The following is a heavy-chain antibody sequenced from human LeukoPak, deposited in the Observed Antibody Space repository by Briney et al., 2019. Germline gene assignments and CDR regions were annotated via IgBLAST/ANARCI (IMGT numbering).Heavy chain of an antibody. CDR2: IYTSGST. V-gene: IGHV4-4*07. CDR1: GGSISSYY. Sequence: SETLSLTCTVSGGSISSYYWSWLRQPAGKGLEWIGRIYTSGSTNYNPSLKSRVTMSVDTSKNQFSLKLSSVTAADTAVYYCARDLRKRVYYYYMDVWGKGTTVTVSS. J-gene: IGHJ6*03. CDR3: ARDLRKRVYYYYMDV.